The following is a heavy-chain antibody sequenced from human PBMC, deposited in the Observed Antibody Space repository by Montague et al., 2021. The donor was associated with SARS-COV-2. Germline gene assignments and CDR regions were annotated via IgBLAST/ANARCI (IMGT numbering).Heavy chain of an antibody. CDR1: GFIFSSYA. J-gene: IGHJ6*02. CDR3: AKGTEDRCANYNYYYGMDV. Sequence: SLRLSCAASGFIFSSYAMNWVRLTPGKGLKWVSVIFIDGSNTNYADSVKGRFTISRDNSSKTLYMQMSSLTAEDTACYYCAKGTEDRCANYNYYYGMDVWGQGTTGTGSS. V-gene: IGHV3-23*03. D-gene: IGHD1-14*01. CDR2: IFIDGSNT.